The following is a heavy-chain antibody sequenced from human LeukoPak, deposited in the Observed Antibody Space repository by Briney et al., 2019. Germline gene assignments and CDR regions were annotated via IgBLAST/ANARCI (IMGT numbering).Heavy chain of an antibody. V-gene: IGHV3-7*01. D-gene: IGHD6-19*01. Sequence: GGSLRLSCAASGFTFSSYWMSWVRQAPGKGLEWVANIKQDGSEKYYVDSAKGRFTISRDNAKNSLYLQMNSLRAEDTAVYYCARDRWQWLVPHAFDIWGQGTMVTVSS. CDR2: IKQDGSEK. J-gene: IGHJ3*02. CDR3: ARDRWQWLVPHAFDI. CDR1: GFTFSSYW.